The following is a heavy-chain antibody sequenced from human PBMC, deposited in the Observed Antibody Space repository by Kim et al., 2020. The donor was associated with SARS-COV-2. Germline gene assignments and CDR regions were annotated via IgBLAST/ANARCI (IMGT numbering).Heavy chain of an antibody. V-gene: IGHV3-64D*06. CDR2: ISSNGGST. CDR1: GFTFSSYA. CDR3: VKDHCSGGSCYWFDP. J-gene: IGHJ5*02. Sequence: GGSLRLSCSASGFTFSSYAMHWVRQAPGKGLEYVSAISSNGGSTYYADSVKGRFTISRDNSKNTLYLQMSSLRAEDTAVYYCVKDHCSGGSCYWFDPWGQGTLVTVSS. D-gene: IGHD2-15*01.